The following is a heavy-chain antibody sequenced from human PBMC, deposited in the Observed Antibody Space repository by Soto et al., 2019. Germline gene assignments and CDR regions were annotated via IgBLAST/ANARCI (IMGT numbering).Heavy chain of an antibody. V-gene: IGHV3-30*18. CDR3: AKARHRARGAAAGVDYYNGMDV. Sequence: GGSLRLSCAASRFTFSDYGMHWVRQAPGKGLEWVAIISYDGSNKYYGDSVKGRFTISRDNSKNTLYLQMNSLRAEDTAVYYCAKARHRARGAAAGVDYYNGMDVWGQGTTVTVSS. CDR1: RFTFSDYG. D-gene: IGHD3-10*01. CDR2: ISYDGSNK. J-gene: IGHJ6*02.